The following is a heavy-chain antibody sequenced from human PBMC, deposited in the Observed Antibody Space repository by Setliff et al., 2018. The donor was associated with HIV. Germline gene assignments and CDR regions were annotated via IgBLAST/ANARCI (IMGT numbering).Heavy chain of an antibody. Sequence: SGGSLRLSCAASGFTFTDYWMHWVRQAPGKGLVRVSRINGDESSTTYADSVRGRFTISRDNSENTLYLQMNSLRAEDTAVYYCARGGSYNWNYLGYWGQGALVTVSS. D-gene: IGHD1-20*01. CDR2: INGDESST. V-gene: IGHV3-74*01. J-gene: IGHJ4*02. CDR3: ARGGSYNWNYLGY. CDR1: GFTFTDYW.